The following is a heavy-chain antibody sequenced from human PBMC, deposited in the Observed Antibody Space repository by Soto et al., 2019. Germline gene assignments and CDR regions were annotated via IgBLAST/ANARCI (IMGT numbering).Heavy chain of an antibody. Sequence: EVQLVESGGGLIQPGGSLRLSCAASGFTVNANYMTWVRQAPGKGLEWVSVIYGDGRTYYADSLKGRFTISRDNAENSLYLQMNSLRAEDTAVYYCARRAASGRHFDHWGQGTLVSVSS. V-gene: IGHV3-53*01. CDR1: GFTVNANY. D-gene: IGHD6-13*01. CDR2: IYGDGRT. J-gene: IGHJ4*02. CDR3: ARRAASGRHFDH.